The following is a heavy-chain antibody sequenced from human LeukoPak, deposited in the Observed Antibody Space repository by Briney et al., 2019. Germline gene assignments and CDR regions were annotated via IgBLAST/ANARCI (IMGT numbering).Heavy chain of an antibody. Sequence: SQTLSLTCTVSGGSISSGSYSWSWIRQPAGKGLEWIGRIYTSGSTNYNPSLKSRVTISVDTSKNQFSLKLSSVTAANTAVYYCARVRGDYGEDSYYYYMDVWGKGTTVTISS. D-gene: IGHD4-17*01. CDR1: GGSISSGSYS. CDR3: ARVRGDYGEDSYYYYMDV. J-gene: IGHJ6*03. V-gene: IGHV4-61*02. CDR2: IYTSGST.